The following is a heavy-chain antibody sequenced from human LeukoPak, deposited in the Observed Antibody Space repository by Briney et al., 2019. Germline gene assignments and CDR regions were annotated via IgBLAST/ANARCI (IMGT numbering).Heavy chain of an antibody. CDR3: ARSRRMVRGVIAYFDY. CDR2: INPNSGGT. J-gene: IGHJ4*02. CDR1: GYTFTGYC. Sequence: ASVKVSCKASGYTFTGYCMHWVRQAPGQGLEWMGRINPNSGGTNYAQKFQGRVTMTRDTSISTAYMELSRLRSDDTAVYYCARSRRMVRGVIAYFDYWGQGTLVTVSS. V-gene: IGHV1-2*06. D-gene: IGHD3-10*01.